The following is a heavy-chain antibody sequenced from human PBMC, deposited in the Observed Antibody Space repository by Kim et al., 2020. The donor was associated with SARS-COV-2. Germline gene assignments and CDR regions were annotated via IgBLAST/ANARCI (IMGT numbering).Heavy chain of an antibody. CDR2: VSCGSIPI. CDR1: GFSFSTYT. CDR3: SSTRPFDF. Sequence: WGSLRLSCAVSGFSFSTYTMNSVLQAPGKGLEWIAHVSCGSIPIYYADSVKGRFTLSRDTAKGSLYLPMTNLRAEDTALSHCSSTRPFDFWGQGHPVTV. V-gene: IGHV3-48*01. J-gene: IGHJ4*03.